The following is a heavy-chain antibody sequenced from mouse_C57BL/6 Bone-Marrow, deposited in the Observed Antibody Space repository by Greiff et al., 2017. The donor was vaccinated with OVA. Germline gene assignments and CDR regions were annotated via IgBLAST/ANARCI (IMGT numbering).Heavy chain of an antibody. CDR2: IDPEDGDT. Sequence: EVQLQQSGAELVRPGASVKLSCTASGFNIQDYYMHWVKQRPEQGLEWIGRIDPEDGDTEYAPKFQGKATMTADTSSNTAYLQLSSLTSEDTAVYYCTSPLRARFAYWGQGTLVTVSA. CDR3: TSPLRARFAY. V-gene: IGHV14-1*01. CDR1: GFNIQDYY. D-gene: IGHD1-1*01. J-gene: IGHJ3*01.